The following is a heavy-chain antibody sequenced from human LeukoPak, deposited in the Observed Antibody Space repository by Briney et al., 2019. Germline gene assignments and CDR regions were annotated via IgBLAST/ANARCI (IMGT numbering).Heavy chain of an antibody. CDR3: AKAVTGYYYYYGMDV. Sequence: QAGGSLRLSCAASGFTFSSYGMHWVRQAPGKGLEWVAVISYDGSNKYYADSVKGRFTISRDNSKNTLYLQMNSLRAEDTAVYYCAKAVTGYYYYYGMDVWGQGTTVTVSS. CDR2: ISYDGSNK. D-gene: IGHD4-4*01. J-gene: IGHJ6*02. CDR1: GFTFSSYG. V-gene: IGHV3-30*18.